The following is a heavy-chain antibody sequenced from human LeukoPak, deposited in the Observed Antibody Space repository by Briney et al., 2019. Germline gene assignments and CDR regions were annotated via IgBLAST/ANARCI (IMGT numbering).Heavy chain of an antibody. CDR1: GYTFTSYA. Sequence: ASVKVSCKASGYTFTSYAMHWVRQAPGQRLEWMGWINAGNGNTKYSQEFQGRVTITRDTSTSTAYMELRSLRSDDTAVYYCARVTPHYYDSSGDKSRPEVPFDYWGQGTLVTVSS. J-gene: IGHJ4*02. CDR3: ARVTPHYYDSSGDKSRPEVPFDY. CDR2: INAGNGNT. D-gene: IGHD3-22*01. V-gene: IGHV1-3*01.